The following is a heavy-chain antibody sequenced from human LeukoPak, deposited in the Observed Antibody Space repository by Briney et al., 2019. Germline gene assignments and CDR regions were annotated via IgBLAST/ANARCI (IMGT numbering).Heavy chain of an antibody. CDR3: ARVRDRSGYFYDFDY. D-gene: IGHD3-22*01. CDR1: GYSISSSY. Sequence: SETLSLTCAVSGYSISSSYWAWIRQSPGKGLEWIGRIYHSGSTYYNPSLKSRVTISVDTSKNQFSLKLSSVTAADTAVYYCARVRDRSGYFYDFDYWGQGTLVTVSS. V-gene: IGHV4-38-2*01. J-gene: IGHJ4*02. CDR2: IYHSGST.